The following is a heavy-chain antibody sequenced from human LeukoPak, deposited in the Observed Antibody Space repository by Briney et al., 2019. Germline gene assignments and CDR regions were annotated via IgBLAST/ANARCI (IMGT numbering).Heavy chain of an antibody. D-gene: IGHD3-10*01. CDR1: GFTFSSFG. V-gene: IGHV3-23*01. J-gene: IGHJ5*02. CDR2: ISGSGGST. Sequence: PGGSLRLSCAASGFTFSSFGMNWVRQAPGKGLEWVSAISGSGGSTYYADSVKGRFTISRDNSKNTLYLQMNSLRAEDTAVYYCARDLGLRGVTNWFDPWGQGTLVTVSS. CDR3: ARDLGLRGVTNWFDP.